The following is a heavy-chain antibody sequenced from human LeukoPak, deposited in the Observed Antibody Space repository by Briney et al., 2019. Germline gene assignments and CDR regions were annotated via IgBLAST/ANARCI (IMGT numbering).Heavy chain of an antibody. CDR3: ARRPPDYYDSSGYYSDAFDI. J-gene: IGHJ3*02. Sequence: ASVKVSCKASGYTFTSYAITWVRQAPGQGLEWMGWISAYNGNTNYAQKLQGRVTMTTDTSTSTAYMELRSLRSDDTAVYYCARRPPDYYDSSGYYSDAFDIWGQGTMVTVSS. CDR2: ISAYNGNT. CDR1: GYTFTSYA. D-gene: IGHD3-22*01. V-gene: IGHV1-18*01.